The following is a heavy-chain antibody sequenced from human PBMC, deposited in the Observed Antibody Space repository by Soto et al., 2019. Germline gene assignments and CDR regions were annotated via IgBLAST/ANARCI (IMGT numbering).Heavy chain of an antibody. CDR1: GFTFSSYA. J-gene: IGHJ4*02. V-gene: IGHV3-30-3*01. Sequence: GGSLRLSCAAFGFTFSSYAMHWVRQAPGKGLEWVAVISYDGSNKYYADSVKGRFTISRDNSKNTLYLQMNSLRAEDTAVYYCARVVRIAVAELDYWGQGTLVTVSS. D-gene: IGHD6-19*01. CDR3: ARVVRIAVAELDY. CDR2: ISYDGSNK.